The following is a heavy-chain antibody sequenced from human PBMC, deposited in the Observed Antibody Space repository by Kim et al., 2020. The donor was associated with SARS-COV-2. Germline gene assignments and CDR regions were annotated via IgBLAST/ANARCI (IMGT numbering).Heavy chain of an antibody. V-gene: IGHV4-59*11. CDR2: IHYSGIT. J-gene: IGHJ3*02. CDR1: GGSIRSHY. D-gene: IGHD2-21*02. Sequence: SETLSLTCFVSGGSIRSHYWNWIRQPPGKGLEWIGYIHYSGITNYNPSLKSRVAMSVDTSKNQFSLNVSSVSAADTAVYYCASDRSTVVTPGALIDIWGQGTRVTVSS. CDR3: ASDRSTVVTPGALIDI.